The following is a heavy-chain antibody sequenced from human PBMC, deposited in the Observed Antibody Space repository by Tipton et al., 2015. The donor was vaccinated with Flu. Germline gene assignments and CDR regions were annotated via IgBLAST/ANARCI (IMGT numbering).Heavy chain of an antibody. J-gene: IGHJ6*02. V-gene: IGHV3-21*01. Sequence: SLRLSCAASGFTFSSYSMNWVRQAPGKGLEWVSSISSSSSYIYYADSVKGRFTISRDNAKNSLYLQMNSLRAEDTAVYYRARDSAGYGDSAVLYYYYYYGMDVWGQGPTVPVSS. CDR2: ISSSSSYI. CDR3: ARDSAGYGDSAVLYYYYYYGMDV. CDR1: GFTFSSYS. D-gene: IGHD4-17*01.